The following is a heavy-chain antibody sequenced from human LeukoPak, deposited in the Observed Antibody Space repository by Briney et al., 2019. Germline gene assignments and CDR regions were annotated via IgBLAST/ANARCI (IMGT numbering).Heavy chain of an antibody. CDR2: INHSGST. V-gene: IGHV4-34*01. D-gene: IGHD3-3*01. Sequence: SETLSLTCAVYGGSFSGYYWSWIRQPPGKGLEWIGEINHSGSTNYNPSLKSRVTISVDTSKNQFSLKLSSVTAADTAVYYCARSYYDFWSGYHTNFYYYYGMDVWGQGTTVTVSS. J-gene: IGHJ6*02. CDR3: ARSYYDFWSGYHTNFYYYYGMDV. CDR1: GGSFSGYY.